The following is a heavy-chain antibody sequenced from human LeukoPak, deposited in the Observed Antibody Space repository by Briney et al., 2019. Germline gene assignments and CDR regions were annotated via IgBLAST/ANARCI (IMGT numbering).Heavy chain of an antibody. V-gene: IGHV3-23*01. CDR2: ISGAGDNT. J-gene: IGHJ4*02. CDR3: AKVSVCYGCYLDY. CDR1: GYTFSSHG. D-gene: IGHD3-16*01. Sequence: GGFLRLSCAASGYTFSSHGLTWVRQAPGKGLEWVSTISGAGDNTYYAETVKGRFTISRDNSKNTLYLQMHSLRAEDTAIYYCAKVSVCYGCYLDYWGQGTLVTVS.